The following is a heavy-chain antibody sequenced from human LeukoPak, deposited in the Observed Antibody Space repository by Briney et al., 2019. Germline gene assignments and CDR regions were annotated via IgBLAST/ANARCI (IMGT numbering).Heavy chain of an antibody. J-gene: IGHJ6*03. CDR1: GGSISSYD. Sequence: PSETLSLTCTVSGGSISSYDWSWIRQPPGKGLEWIGYIYYSGGTNYNSSLKSRVSISVNTSKNQFSLKLSPVTAADTAVYYCAGTYCAGDCLSKRVYYYYYMDVWGKGTTATVSS. V-gene: IGHV4-59*12. CDR2: IYYSGGT. D-gene: IGHD2-21*01. CDR3: AGTYCAGDCLSKRVYYYYYMDV.